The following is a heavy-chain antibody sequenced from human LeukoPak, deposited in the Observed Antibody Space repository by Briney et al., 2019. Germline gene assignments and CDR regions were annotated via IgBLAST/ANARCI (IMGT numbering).Heavy chain of an antibody. CDR2: ISSSSSYI. Sequence: GGSLRLSCAASGFTFSSYSMNWVRQAPGKGLEWVSSISSSSSYIYYADSVKGRFTISRDNSKNTLYLQMNSLRAEDTAVYYCAKDSSGWYDGAFDIWGQGTMVTVSS. D-gene: IGHD6-19*01. CDR1: GFTFSSYS. J-gene: IGHJ3*02. CDR3: AKDSSGWYDGAFDI. V-gene: IGHV3-21*01.